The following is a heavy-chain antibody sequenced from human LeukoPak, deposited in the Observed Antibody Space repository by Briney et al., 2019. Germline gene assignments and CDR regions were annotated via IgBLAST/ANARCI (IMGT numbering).Heavy chain of an antibody. CDR2: ISGSGGST. CDR3: AKYVVVAALPVYYYYGMDV. CDR1: GFTFSSYE. D-gene: IGHD2-15*01. J-gene: IGHJ6*02. V-gene: IGHV3-23*01. Sequence: GGSLRLSCAASGFTFSSYEMNWVRQAPGKGLEWVSAISGSGGSTYYADSVKGRFTISRDNSKNTLYLQMNSLRAEDTAVYYCAKYVVVAALPVYYYYGMDVWGQGTTVTVSS.